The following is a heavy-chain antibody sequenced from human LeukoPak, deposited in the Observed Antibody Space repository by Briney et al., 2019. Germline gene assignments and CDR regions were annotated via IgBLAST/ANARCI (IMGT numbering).Heavy chain of an antibody. V-gene: IGHV3-23*01. CDR3: AKDRREEGDDAFDI. J-gene: IGHJ3*02. Sequence: GGSLRLSCAASGFTFSSYAMSWVRQAPGQGLEWVSVISGSAGSTYYADSVKGRFTITRDHSKNTLYLQMNSLRAEDTAVYYCAKDRREEGDDAFDIWGQGTMVTVSS. CDR2: ISGSAGST. D-gene: IGHD3-16*01. CDR1: GFTFSSYA.